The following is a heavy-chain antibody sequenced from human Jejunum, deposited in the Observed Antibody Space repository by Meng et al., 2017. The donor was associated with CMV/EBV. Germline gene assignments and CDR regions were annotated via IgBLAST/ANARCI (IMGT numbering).Heavy chain of an antibody. Sequence: QVPLVQSGSEVKKPGASVKVSCKASDYTFSTHAISWVRQAPGQGLEWMGWISPYNGNTKYAQNLQGRVTLTTDISTSTAYMELRSLRSDDTAVYYCARKLRGGGWFDPWGQGTLVTVSS. J-gene: IGHJ5*02. V-gene: IGHV1-18*01. CDR3: ARKLRGGGWFDP. CDR1: DYTFSTHA. D-gene: IGHD3-16*01. CDR2: ISPYNGNT.